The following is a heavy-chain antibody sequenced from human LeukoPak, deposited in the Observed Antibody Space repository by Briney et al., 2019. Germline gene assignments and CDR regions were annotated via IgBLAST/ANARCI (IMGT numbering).Heavy chain of an antibody. J-gene: IGHJ4*02. CDR1: GGSISSSSYY. Sequence: SETLSLTCTVSGGSISSSSYYWGWIRQPPGKGLEWVGSIYYSGSTYYNPSLKSRVTISVDTSKNQFSLKLSSVTAADTAVYYCASGLLFDYWGQGTLVTVSS. V-gene: IGHV4-39*01. CDR2: IYYSGST. D-gene: IGHD2-21*01. CDR3: ASGLLFDY.